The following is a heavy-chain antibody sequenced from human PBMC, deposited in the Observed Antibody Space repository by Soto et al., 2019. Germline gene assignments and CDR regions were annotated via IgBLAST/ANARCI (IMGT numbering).Heavy chain of an antibody. CDR2: ILYDGSNK. J-gene: IGHJ4*02. D-gene: IGHD1-26*01. CDR3: AKDRLGSYKLVNYFDY. V-gene: IGHV3-30*18. Sequence: GGSLRLSCAASGFTFSSYGMHWVRQAPGKGLEWVAVILYDGSNKYYADSVKGRFTISRDNSKNTLYLQMNSLRAEDTAVYDCAKDRLGSYKLVNYFDYWGQGTLVTVSS. CDR1: GFTFSSYG.